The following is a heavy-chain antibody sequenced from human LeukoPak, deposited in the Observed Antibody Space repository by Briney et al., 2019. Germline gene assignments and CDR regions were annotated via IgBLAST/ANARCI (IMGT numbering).Heavy chain of an antibody. CDR2: ISAYNGNT. V-gene: IGHV1-18*01. D-gene: IGHD3-22*01. Sequence: ASVKVSCKASGYTFTSYGISWVRQAPGQGLEWMGWISAYNGNTNYAQKLQGRVTMTTDTSTSTAYMELSSLRSEDTAVYYCATYPHLTMSDAFDIWGQGTMVTVSS. CDR3: ATYPHLTMSDAFDI. CDR1: GYTFTSYG. J-gene: IGHJ3*02.